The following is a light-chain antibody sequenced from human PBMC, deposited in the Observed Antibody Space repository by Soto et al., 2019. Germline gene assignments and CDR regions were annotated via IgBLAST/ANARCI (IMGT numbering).Light chain of an antibody. CDR2: EVS. CDR3: SSYAGSNKRV. CDR1: SSDVGGYNY. Sequence: QSALTQPPSASGSPGQSVTISCTGTSSDVGGYNYVSWYQQHPGKAPKLMIYEVSKRPSGVPDRFSGSKSGNTVSLTVSGLQAEDEADYYCSSYAGSNKRVFGGGTKLTVL. V-gene: IGLV2-8*01. J-gene: IGLJ2*01.